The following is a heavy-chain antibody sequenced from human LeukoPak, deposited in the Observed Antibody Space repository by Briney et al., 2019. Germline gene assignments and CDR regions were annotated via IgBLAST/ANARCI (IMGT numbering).Heavy chain of an antibody. CDR1: GGTFSSYA. CDR3: AREPSSSWYFWFDP. J-gene: IGHJ5*02. D-gene: IGHD6-13*01. V-gene: IGHV1-69*05. Sequence: SVKVSCKASGGTFSSYAISWVRQAPGQGLEWMGRIIPIFGTANYAQKFQGRVTITTDESASTAYMELSSLRSEDTAVYYCAREPSSSWYFWFDPWGQGTLVTVSS. CDR2: IIPIFGTA.